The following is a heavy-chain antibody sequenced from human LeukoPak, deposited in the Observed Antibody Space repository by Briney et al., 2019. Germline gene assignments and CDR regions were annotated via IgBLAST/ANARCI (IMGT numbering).Heavy chain of an antibody. CDR3: ARDRDSSGWN. J-gene: IGHJ4*02. Sequence: VGSLRLSCAASGFTFSSYWTSWVRQAPGKGLEWVANIKQDGSEKYYVDSVRGRFTISRDNAKNSLYLQMNSLRAEDTAVYYCARDRDSSGWNWGQGTLVTVSS. D-gene: IGHD6-19*01. V-gene: IGHV3-7*01. CDR1: GFTFSSYW. CDR2: IKQDGSEK.